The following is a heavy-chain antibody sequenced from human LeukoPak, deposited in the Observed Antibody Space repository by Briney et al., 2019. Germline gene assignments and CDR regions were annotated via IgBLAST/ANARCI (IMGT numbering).Heavy chain of an antibody. CDR3: ARSYSYGSRPFFDY. J-gene: IGHJ4*02. D-gene: IGHD5-18*01. Sequence: ASVKVSCKASGYTFTSYGISWVRQAPGQGLEWVGWISAYNGNTNYAQKLQGRVTMTTDTSTSTAYMELRSLRSDDTAVYYCARSYSYGSRPFFDYWGQGTLVTVSS. V-gene: IGHV1-18*01. CDR1: GYTFTSYG. CDR2: ISAYNGNT.